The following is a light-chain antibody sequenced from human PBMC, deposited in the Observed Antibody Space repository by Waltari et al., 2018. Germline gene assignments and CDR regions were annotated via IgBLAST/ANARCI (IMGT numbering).Light chain of an antibody. J-gene: IGKJ1*01. CDR1: QSISRF. CDR2: AAS. V-gene: IGKV3-20*01. CDR3: QNHERLPAV. Sequence: EIVLTQSPGTLSLSPGERATRSCRASQSISRFLAWYQPQPDQAPRLLIYAASNRATGIPDRFSGSGSGTDFSLTISRLEPEDFAVYFCQNHERLPAVFGQGTKVEIK.